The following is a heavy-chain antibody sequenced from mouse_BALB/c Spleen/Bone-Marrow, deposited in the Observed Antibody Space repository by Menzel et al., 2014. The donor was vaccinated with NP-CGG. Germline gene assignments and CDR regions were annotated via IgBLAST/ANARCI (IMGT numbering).Heavy chain of an antibody. Sequence: EVQGVASGGGLVQPGGSLNLACVASGFDFGRYWMSWARQAPGKGLEWIGEINPGSRTINYSPSLKDKFIISRDNGKNTLYLQMSKVRSEDAALYYCAGLGHYGSHDNWGQGTTLTVSS. CDR3: AGLGHYGSHDN. J-gene: IGHJ2*01. D-gene: IGHD1-2*01. V-gene: IGHV4-2*02. CDR1: GFDFGRYW. CDR2: INPGSRTI.